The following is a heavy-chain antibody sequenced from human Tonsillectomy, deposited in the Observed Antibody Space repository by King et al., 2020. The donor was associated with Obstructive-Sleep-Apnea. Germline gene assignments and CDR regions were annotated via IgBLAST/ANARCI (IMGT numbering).Heavy chain of an antibody. D-gene: IGHD3-22*01. CDR3: AREWGNYYDSSGYYPAAGYFDY. Sequence: VQLVESGGNLVQPGGSLRLSCAASGFTVSSNYMSWVRQAPGKGLEWVSVIYSGGSTYYADSVKGRFTISRDNSKNTLYLQMNSLRAEDTAVYYFAREWGNYYDSSGYYPAAGYFDYWGQGTLVTVSS. V-gene: IGHV3-66*01. CDR1: GFTVSSNY. J-gene: IGHJ4*02. CDR2: IYSGGST.